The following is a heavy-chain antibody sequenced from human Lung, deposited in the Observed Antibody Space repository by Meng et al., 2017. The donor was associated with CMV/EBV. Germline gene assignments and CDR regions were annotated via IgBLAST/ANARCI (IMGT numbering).Heavy chain of an antibody. Sequence: VKLQESGPGLVKPSQTLSLTCTVSGGSISSGGYYWSWIRQHPGKGLEWIEYIHSSGSTYYNPSLRSRLTISVDTSKNQFSLKLSSVTAADTAVYYCARASYGSGSPLGESWFDPWGQGTLVTVSS. CDR1: GGSISSGGYY. CDR2: IHSSGST. V-gene: IGHV4-31*03. J-gene: IGHJ5*02. CDR3: ARASYGSGSPLGESWFDP. D-gene: IGHD3-10*01.